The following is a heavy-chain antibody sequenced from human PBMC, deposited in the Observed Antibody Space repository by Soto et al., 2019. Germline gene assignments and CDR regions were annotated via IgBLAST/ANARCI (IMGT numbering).Heavy chain of an antibody. D-gene: IGHD6-6*01. CDR3: AKQGAAQGYVDV. Sequence: EVQLLESGGGLVQPGGSLRLSCAASGFSFSSYAMSWVRQAPGKGLEWVSAISGSGGSAYYADSVKGRFTFSRDNSKDTLYLQMNSRRDEDTAVYYCAKQGAAQGYVDVWGKGTTVTVSS. CDR1: GFSFSSYA. CDR2: ISGSGGSA. J-gene: IGHJ6*03. V-gene: IGHV3-23*01.